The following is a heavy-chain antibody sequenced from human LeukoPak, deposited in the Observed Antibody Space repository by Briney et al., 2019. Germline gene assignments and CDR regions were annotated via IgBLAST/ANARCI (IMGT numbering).Heavy chain of an antibody. CDR2: IYYSGST. Sequence: SETLSLTCTVSGGSISNSRDYWAWIRQPPGKGLEWIANIYYSGSTYYSPSLKSRVTISVDTSKNQFSLQLNSVTPEDTAVYYCARGAGDGYYDFWSGYYSDYMDVWGKGTTVTVSS. D-gene: IGHD3-3*01. CDR3: ARGAGDGYYDFWSGYYSDYMDV. J-gene: IGHJ6*03. CDR1: GGSISNSRDY. V-gene: IGHV4-39*01.